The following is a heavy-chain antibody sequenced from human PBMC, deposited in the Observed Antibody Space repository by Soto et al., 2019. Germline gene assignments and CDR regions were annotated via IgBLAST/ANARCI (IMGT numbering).Heavy chain of an antibody. CDR2: INPNSGGT. D-gene: IGHD3-3*01. J-gene: IGHJ5*02. CDR3: ARDQNGYYDFWSGYYWRRSPPDNWFDP. V-gene: IGHV1-2*04. Sequence: ASVKVSCKASGYTFTGYYMHWVRQAPGQGLEWMGWINPNSGGTNYAQKFQGWVTMTRDTSISTAYMELSRLRSDDTAVYYCARDQNGYYDFWSGYYWRRSPPDNWFDPWGQGTLVTVSS. CDR1: GYTFTGYY.